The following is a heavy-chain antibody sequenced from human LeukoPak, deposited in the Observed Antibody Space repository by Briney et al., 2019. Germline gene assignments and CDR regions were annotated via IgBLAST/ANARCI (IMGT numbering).Heavy chain of an antibody. D-gene: IGHD3-22*01. V-gene: IGHV3-30-3*01. J-gene: IGHJ3*02. Sequence: GGSLRLSCAASGFTFSSYAMHWVRQAPGKGLEWVAVISYDGSNKYYADSVKGRFTISRDNSKNTLYLQMNSLRAEDTAVYYCARDRVVVTRFRAFDIWGQGTMVTVS. CDR1: GFTFSSYA. CDR2: ISYDGSNK. CDR3: ARDRVVVTRFRAFDI.